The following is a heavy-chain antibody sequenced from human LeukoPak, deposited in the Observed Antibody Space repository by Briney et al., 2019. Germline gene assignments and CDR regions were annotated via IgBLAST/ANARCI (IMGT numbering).Heavy chain of an antibody. J-gene: IGHJ4*02. CDR2: ISGSGGST. CDR1: GFTFSSYA. V-gene: IGHV3-23*01. Sequence: GGSLRLSCAASGFTFSSYAMSWVRQAPGKGLEWVSAISGSGGSTYYADSVKGRFTISRDNSKNTLYLQMNSLRAEDTAVYYCAKATHDSSGYYYFGYWGQGTLVTVSS. CDR3: AKATHDSSGYYYFGY. D-gene: IGHD3-22*01.